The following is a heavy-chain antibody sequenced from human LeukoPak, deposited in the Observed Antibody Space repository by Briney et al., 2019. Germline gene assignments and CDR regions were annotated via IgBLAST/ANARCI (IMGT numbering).Heavy chain of an antibody. CDR1: GGTFSSYA. D-gene: IGHD6-6*01. Sequence: ASVKVSCKASGGTFSSYAMSWVRQAPGKGLEWVSAISGSGGSTYYADSVKGRFTISRDNSKNTLYLQMNSLRAEDTAVYYCAKAPSSAARPFDYWGQGTLVTVSS. V-gene: IGHV3-23*01. J-gene: IGHJ4*02. CDR2: ISGSGGST. CDR3: AKAPSSAARPFDY.